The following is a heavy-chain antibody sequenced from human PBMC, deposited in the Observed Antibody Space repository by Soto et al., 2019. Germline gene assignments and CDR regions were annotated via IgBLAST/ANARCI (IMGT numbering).Heavy chain of an antibody. Sequence: EVQLVESGGGLVQPGRSLRLSCAASGFTFDDYAMHWVRQGPGKGLEWVSSISWNSGNLGYADSVKGRFTSSRDNAKNALYLQMNSLRGEDTALYYCEKGASTTVFAFNDYWGKGTLVTVSS. V-gene: IGHV3-9*01. D-gene: IGHD4-17*01. CDR3: EKGASTTVFAFNDY. CDR1: GFTFDDYA. CDR2: ISWNSGNL. J-gene: IGHJ4*02.